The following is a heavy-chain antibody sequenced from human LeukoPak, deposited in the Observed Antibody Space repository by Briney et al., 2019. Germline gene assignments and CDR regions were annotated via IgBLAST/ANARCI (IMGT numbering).Heavy chain of an antibody. CDR2: INPNSGGT. J-gene: IGHJ5*02. V-gene: IGHV1-2*02. D-gene: IGHD4-17*01. CDR1: GYTFTGYY. Sequence: ASVKVSCKASGYTFTGYYMHWVRQAPGQGLEWMGWINPNSGGTNYAQKFQGRVTMTKDTSISTAYMELSRLRSDDTAVYYCARDDNDYGDFWFDPWGQGTLVTVSS. CDR3: ARDDNDYGDFWFDP.